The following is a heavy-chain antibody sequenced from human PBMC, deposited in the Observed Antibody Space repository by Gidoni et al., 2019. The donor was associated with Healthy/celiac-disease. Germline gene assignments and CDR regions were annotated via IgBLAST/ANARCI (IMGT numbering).Heavy chain of an antibody. J-gene: IGHJ4*02. V-gene: IGHV1-3*01. CDR3: ARDQIAAAGTGVLYYFDY. CDR1: GYTFTRYA. CDR2: INAGNGNT. Sequence: QVQLVQSGAEVKKPGASVQVSCKASGYTFTRYAMHWVRQAPGQRLEWMGWINAGNGNTKYSQKFQGRVTITRDTSASTAYMELSSLRSEDTAVYYCARDQIAAAGTGVLYYFDYWGQGTLVTVSS. D-gene: IGHD6-13*01.